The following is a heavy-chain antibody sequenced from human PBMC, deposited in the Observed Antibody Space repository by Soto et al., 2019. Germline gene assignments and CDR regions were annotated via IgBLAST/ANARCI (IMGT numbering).Heavy chain of an antibody. V-gene: IGHV4-34*01. J-gene: IGHJ6*01. D-gene: IGHD2-15*01. CDR3: ARTQTRVYCSGGSCYNYYYYVMDV. CDR1: ECCYRGYS. CDR2: INHSGSP. Sequence: TDTLFLTSAVQECCYRGYSWYGIRQPPEKGLEWIGEINHSGSPNYNPSLKSRVTISVDTSKNQFSLKLSSVTAADTAVYYCARTQTRVYCSGGSCYNYYYYVMDVWGQRTTVA.